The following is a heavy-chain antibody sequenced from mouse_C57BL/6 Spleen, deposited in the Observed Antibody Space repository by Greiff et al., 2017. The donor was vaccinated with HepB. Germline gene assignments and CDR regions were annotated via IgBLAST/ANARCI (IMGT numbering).Heavy chain of an antibody. Sequence: VQLKQSGPELVKPGASVKISCKASGYSFTGYYMNWVKQSPEKSLEWIGEINPSTGGTTYNQKFKAKATLTVDKSSSTAYMQLKSLTSEDSAVYYCARSSYYGSFAYWGQGTLVTVSA. D-gene: IGHD2-10*01. J-gene: IGHJ3*01. CDR1: GYSFTGYY. CDR2: INPSTGGT. CDR3: ARSSYYGSFAY. V-gene: IGHV1-42*01.